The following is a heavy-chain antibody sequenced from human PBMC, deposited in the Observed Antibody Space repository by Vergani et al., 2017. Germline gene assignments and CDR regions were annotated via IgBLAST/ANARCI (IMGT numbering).Heavy chain of an antibody. CDR1: GVSVTDYN. V-gene: IGHV4-59*02. J-gene: IGHJ5*02. CDR2: LSTTGGA. CDR3: AGDTHSWQRADR. D-gene: IGHD6-13*01. Sequence: QAQLQESGPGLVKPSETLSLTCHVFGVSVTDYNCNWIRQAPGKGLEWIGSLSTTGGATHASHNPSLKSRVSISVDTSKNQFSLRLTSVTAADSAIYYCAGDTHSWQRADRWGQGLLVSVSS.